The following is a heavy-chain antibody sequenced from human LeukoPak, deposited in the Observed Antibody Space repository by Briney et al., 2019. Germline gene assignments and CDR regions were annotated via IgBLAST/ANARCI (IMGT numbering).Heavy chain of an antibody. J-gene: IGHJ4*02. Sequence: GGSLRLSCAASRFTFSSYAMHWVRQAPGKGLEWVAVISCDGSNKYYADSVKGRFTISRDNSKNTLYLQMNSLRAEDTAVYYCATARDYYDTSAYSRDHFDYWGQGTLVTVSS. CDR2: ISCDGSNK. D-gene: IGHD3-22*01. V-gene: IGHV3-30-3*01. CDR1: RFTFSSYA. CDR3: ATARDYYDTSAYSRDHFDY.